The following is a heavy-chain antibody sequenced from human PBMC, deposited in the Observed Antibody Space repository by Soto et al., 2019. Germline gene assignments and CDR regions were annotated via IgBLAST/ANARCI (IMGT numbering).Heavy chain of an antibody. Sequence: SETLSLTCTVSGGSISSSNYYCCWIRHPPGKGLEWIGSIYYSGSTYYNPSLKSRVTISVDTSKNQFSLKLSSVTAADTAVYYCGGATIPTISSYYYYGMDVWGQGTTVT. D-gene: IGHD5-12*01. CDR3: GGATIPTISSYYYYGMDV. CDR2: IYYSGST. J-gene: IGHJ6*02. V-gene: IGHV4-39*01. CDR1: GGSISSSNYY.